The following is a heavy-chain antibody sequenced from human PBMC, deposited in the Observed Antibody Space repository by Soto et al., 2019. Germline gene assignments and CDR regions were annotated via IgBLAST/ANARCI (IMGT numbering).Heavy chain of an antibody. CDR2: INPSGGST. CDR1: GYTFTSYY. J-gene: IGHJ6*02. CDR3: ARAGDSSGWKYYYYYGMDV. Sequence: GVSVKVSCKASGYTFTSYYMHWVRQAPGQGLEWMGIINPSGGSTSYAQKFQGRVTMTRDTSTSTVYMELSSLRSEDTAVYYCARAGDSSGWKYYYYYGMDVWGQGTTVTVSS. D-gene: IGHD6-19*01. V-gene: IGHV1-46*01.